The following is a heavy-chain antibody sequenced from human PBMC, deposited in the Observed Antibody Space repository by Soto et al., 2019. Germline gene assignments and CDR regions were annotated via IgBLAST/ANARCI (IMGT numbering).Heavy chain of an antibody. D-gene: IGHD1-26*01. J-gene: IGHJ5*02. Sequence: SEKVSCKASGFTFTSSAVQWVRQARGQRLEWIGWIVVGSGNTNYAQKFQERVTITMDMSTSTAYMELSSLRSEDSAVYYCAASPEWELLNWAFDPWGQGTLVTVSS. V-gene: IGHV1-58*01. CDR2: IVVGSGNT. CDR1: GFTFTSSA. CDR3: AASPEWELLNWAFDP.